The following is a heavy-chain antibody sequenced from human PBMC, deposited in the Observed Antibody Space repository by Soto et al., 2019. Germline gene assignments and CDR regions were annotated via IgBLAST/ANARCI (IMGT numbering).Heavy chain of an antibody. CDR2: IYSLGNT. J-gene: IGHJ6*03. CDR1: GGSISSSSYY. V-gene: IGHV4-39*07. CDR3: ARGAFYYYGSGTDYYYMDV. Sequence: PSETLSLTCTVSGGSISSSSYYWGWIRQPPGQGLEWLGTIYSLGNTYYNPSLKSRVTISVDKSKNQFSLKLSSVTAADTAVYYCARGAFYYYGSGTDYYYMDVWGKGTTVTVSS. D-gene: IGHD3-10*01.